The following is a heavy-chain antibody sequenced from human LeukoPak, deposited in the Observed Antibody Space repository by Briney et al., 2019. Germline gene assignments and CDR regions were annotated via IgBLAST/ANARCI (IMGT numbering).Heavy chain of an antibody. CDR3: ATRSTSMIVAIY. J-gene: IGHJ4*02. D-gene: IGHD3-22*01. CDR2: IYPGDSDT. Sequence: GIIYPGDSDTRYSPSFQGQVTISADKSISTAYLQWSSLKASDTAMYYCATRSTSMIVAIYWGQGTLVTVSS. V-gene: IGHV5-51*01.